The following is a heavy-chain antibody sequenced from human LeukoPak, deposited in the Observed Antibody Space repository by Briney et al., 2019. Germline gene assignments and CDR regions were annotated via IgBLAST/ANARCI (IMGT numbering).Heavy chain of an antibody. Sequence: GGSLRLSCAASGFTFSSYAMHWVRQAPGKGLEWVAVISYDGSNKYYADSVKGRFTISRDNSKNALYLQMNSLRAEDTAVYYCARDMSRRRATISGNFDYWGQGTLVTVSS. V-gene: IGHV3-30-3*01. D-gene: IGHD5-12*01. CDR2: ISYDGSNK. CDR1: GFTFSSYA. CDR3: ARDMSRRRATISGNFDY. J-gene: IGHJ4*02.